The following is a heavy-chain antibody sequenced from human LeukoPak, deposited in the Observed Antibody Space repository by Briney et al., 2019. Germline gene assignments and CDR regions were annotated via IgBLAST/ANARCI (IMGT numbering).Heavy chain of an antibody. D-gene: IGHD3-3*01. CDR1: GFTFSSYS. Sequence: PGGSLRLSCAASGFTFSSYSMNWVRQAPGKGLEWVLYISSSSSTIYYADSVKGRFTISRDNAKNSLYLQMNSLRAEDTAVYYCARARITIFGVVTPPDYWGQGTLVTVSS. J-gene: IGHJ4*02. CDR2: ISSSSSTI. V-gene: IGHV3-48*01. CDR3: ARARITIFGVVTPPDY.